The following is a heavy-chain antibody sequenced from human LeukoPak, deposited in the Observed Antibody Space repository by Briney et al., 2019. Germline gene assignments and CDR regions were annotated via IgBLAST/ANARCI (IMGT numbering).Heavy chain of an antibody. J-gene: IGHJ4*02. CDR1: GFTFSSYA. D-gene: IGHD3-22*01. CDR3: AKGPTYYYDSSGYPSDY. CDR2: ISSSGGST. V-gene: IGHV3-23*01. Sequence: GGSLRLSCAASGFTFSSYAMSWVRRAPGKGLEWVSAISSSGGSTYYADSVKGRFTISRDNSKNTLYLQMNSLRAEDTAVYYCAKGPTYYYDSSGYPSDYWGQGTLVTVSS.